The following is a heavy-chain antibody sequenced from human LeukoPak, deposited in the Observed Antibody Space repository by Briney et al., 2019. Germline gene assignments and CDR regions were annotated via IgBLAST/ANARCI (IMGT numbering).Heavy chain of an antibody. CDR2: ISYDGSNK. CDR3: ARGETTARHYVPPYY. CDR1: GFTFSSYA. J-gene: IGHJ4*02. Sequence: PGGSLRLSCAASGFTFSSYAMHWVRQAPGKGLEWVAVISYDGSNKYYADSVKGRFTISRDNSKNTLYLQMNSLRAEDTAVYYCARGETTARHYVPPYYWGQGTLVTVSS. V-gene: IGHV3-30*04. D-gene: IGHD4-17*01.